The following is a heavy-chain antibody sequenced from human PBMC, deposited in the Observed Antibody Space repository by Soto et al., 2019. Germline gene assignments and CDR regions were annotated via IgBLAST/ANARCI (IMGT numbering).Heavy chain of an antibody. Sequence: EVQLVESGGGLVQPGGSLRLSCAASGFTFSSYSMNWVRQAPGKGLEWVSYISSSSSTIYYADSVKGRFTISRDNAKNSLYLQMNGLRAEDTAVYYCARVDFWSGYYPAFDYWGQGTLVTVSS. J-gene: IGHJ4*02. D-gene: IGHD3-3*01. CDR2: ISSSSSTI. V-gene: IGHV3-48*01. CDR3: ARVDFWSGYYPAFDY. CDR1: GFTFSSYS.